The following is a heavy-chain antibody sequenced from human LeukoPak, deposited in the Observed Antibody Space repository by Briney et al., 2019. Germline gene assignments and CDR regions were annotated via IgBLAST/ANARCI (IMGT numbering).Heavy chain of an antibody. V-gene: IGHV3-30*04. Sequence: GGSLRLSCAASGFTFSSFAMHWVRQTPGEGLEWVAGMSYNGNDKYYEDSLKGRFTISRDNSKNTLYLQMNSLRAEDTAVYYCARDPSRFGEYGYFDYWGQGSLVTVSS. D-gene: IGHD3-10*01. CDR1: GFTFSSFA. J-gene: IGHJ4*02. CDR3: ARDPSRFGEYGYFDY. CDR2: MSYNGNDK.